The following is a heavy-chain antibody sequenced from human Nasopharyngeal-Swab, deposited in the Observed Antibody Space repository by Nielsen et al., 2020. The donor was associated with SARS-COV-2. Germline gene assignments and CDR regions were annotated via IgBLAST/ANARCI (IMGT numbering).Heavy chain of an antibody. CDR3: AVHVAGDRPPFDP. J-gene: IGHJ5*02. V-gene: IGHV7-4-1*02. D-gene: IGHD6-19*01. Sequence: WVRQAPGQGLEWMGWINTNTGNPTYAQGFTGRFVFSLDTSVSTAYLQFSSLKAEDTAVYYCAVHVAGDRPPFDPWGQGTLVTVSS. CDR2: INTNTGNP.